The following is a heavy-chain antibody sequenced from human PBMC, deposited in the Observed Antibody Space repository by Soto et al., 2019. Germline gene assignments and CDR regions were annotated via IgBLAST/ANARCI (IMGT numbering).Heavy chain of an antibody. CDR2: IIPISDTT. CDR3: ARSQGSSTSLEIYYYYYYGMDV. V-gene: IGHV1-69*01. D-gene: IGHD2-2*01. CDR1: GGTFSSYA. J-gene: IGHJ6*02. Sequence: QVQLVQSGAEVQKPGSSVKVSCKASGGTFSSYAISWVRQAPGQGLEWMGGIIPISDTTNYAQKFQGRVTITADESTSTAYMELSSLRSADTAVYYCARSQGSSTSLEIYYYYYYGMDVWGQGTTVTVSS.